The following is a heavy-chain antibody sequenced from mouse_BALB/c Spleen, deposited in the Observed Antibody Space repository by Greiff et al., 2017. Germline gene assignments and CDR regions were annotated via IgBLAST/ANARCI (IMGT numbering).Heavy chain of an antibody. Sequence: EVKLMESGPGLVKPSQSLTLTCSVTGYSITSDYYWNLIRQLPGNKLEWMGFISYDGSNNYNPSLKNRFSITSDTSKNQFFLQLNSVTTEDTATYYCARDGGGYFDVWGAGTTVTVSS. J-gene: IGHJ1*01. CDR1: GYSITSDYY. CDR2: ISYDGSN. CDR3: ARDGGGYFDV. V-gene: IGHV3-6*02.